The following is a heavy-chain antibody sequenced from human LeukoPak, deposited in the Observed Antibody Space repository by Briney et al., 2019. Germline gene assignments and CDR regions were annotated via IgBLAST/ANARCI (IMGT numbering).Heavy chain of an antibody. D-gene: IGHD3-22*01. Sequence: ASVKVSCKASGYTFTSYGISWVRQAPGQGLEWMGWISAYNGNTNYAQKLQGRVTMTTDTSASTAYMELRSLRSDDTAVYYCARLESSGYFYYFDYWGQGTLVTVSP. V-gene: IGHV1-18*01. CDR3: ARLESSGYFYYFDY. J-gene: IGHJ4*02. CDR1: GYTFTSYG. CDR2: ISAYNGNT.